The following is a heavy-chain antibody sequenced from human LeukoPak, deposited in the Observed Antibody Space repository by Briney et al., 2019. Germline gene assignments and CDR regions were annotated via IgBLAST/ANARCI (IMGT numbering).Heavy chain of an antibody. CDR3: ARRAGGRAAAAFGY. J-gene: IGHJ4*02. V-gene: IGHV4-34*01. Sequence: SETLSLTCAVYGGSFSGYYWSWIRQPPGKGLEWIGEINHSGSTNYNPSLKSRVTISVDTSKNQFSLKLSSVTAADTAVYYCARRAGGRAAAAFGYWGQGTQVTVSS. D-gene: IGHD6-13*01. CDR1: GGSFSGYY. CDR2: INHSGST.